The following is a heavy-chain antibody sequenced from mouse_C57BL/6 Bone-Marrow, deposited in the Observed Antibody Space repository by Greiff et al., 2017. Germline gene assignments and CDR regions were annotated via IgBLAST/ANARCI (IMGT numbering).Heavy chain of an antibody. CDR3: ARHYLYYFDY. CDR1: GFTFSDYY. D-gene: IGHD5-1*01. J-gene: IGHJ2*01. V-gene: IGHV5-12*01. Sequence: EVQVVESGGGLVQPGGSLKLSCAASGFTFSDYYMYWVRQTPEKRLEWVAYISNGGGSTYYPDTVKGRFTISRDNAKNTLYLQMSRLKSEDTAMYYCARHYLYYFDYWGQGTTLTVSS. CDR2: ISNGGGST.